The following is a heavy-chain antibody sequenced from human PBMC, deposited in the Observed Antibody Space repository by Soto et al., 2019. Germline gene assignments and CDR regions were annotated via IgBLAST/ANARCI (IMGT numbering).Heavy chain of an antibody. CDR2: ISYDGSNK. CDR3: AKEPNPPAAMLEGARGPPSYYYYYYMDV. J-gene: IGHJ6*03. V-gene: IGHV3-30*18. CDR1: GFTFSSYG. Sequence: GGSLRLSCAASGFTFSSYGMHWVRQAPGKGLEWVAVISYDGSNKYYADSVKGRFTISRDNSKNTLYLQMNSLRAEDTAVYYCAKEPNPPAAMLEGARGPPSYYYYYYMDVWGKGTTVTVSS. D-gene: IGHD2-2*01.